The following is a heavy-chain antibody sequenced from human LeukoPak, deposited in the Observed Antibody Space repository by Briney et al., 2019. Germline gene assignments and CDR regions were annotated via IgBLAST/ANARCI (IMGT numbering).Heavy chain of an antibody. V-gene: IGHV3-21*01. J-gene: IGHJ4*02. CDR3: ARVSSSSAFDY. D-gene: IGHD6-6*01. CDR2: ISSSSSYI. Sequence: PGGSLRLSCAASGFTFSSYSMNWVRQAPGKGLEWVSSISSSSSYIYYADSVEGRFTISRDNAKNSLYLQMNSLRAEDTAVYYCARVSSSSAFDYWGQGTLVTVSS. CDR1: GFTFSSYS.